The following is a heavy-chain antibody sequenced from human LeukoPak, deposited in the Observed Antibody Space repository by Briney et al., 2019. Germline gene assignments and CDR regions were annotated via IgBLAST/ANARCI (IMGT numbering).Heavy chain of an antibody. D-gene: IGHD6-13*01. J-gene: IGHJ5*02. CDR3: ARGVRGINWFDP. CDR1: GYTFSSYD. V-gene: IGHV1-8*01. Sequence: KVSCTASGYTFSSYDINWVLAATGHRLGRMVWLNPNSGNTGYAQKLQGRVTMTRNTSISTAYRELSSLRSEDTSVYYCARGVRGINWFDPWGQGTLVTVSS. CDR2: LNPNSGNT.